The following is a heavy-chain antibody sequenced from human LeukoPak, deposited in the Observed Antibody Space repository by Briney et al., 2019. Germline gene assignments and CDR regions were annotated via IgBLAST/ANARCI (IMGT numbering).Heavy chain of an antibody. J-gene: IGHJ4*02. D-gene: IGHD5-12*01. CDR1: GITFSNSW. CDR2: INQDGSEK. V-gene: IGHV3-7*01. Sequence: QPGGSLRLSCAASGITFSNSWMHWVRQAPGKGLEWVANINQDGSEKYYVDSVKGRFTISRDTAKNSLHLQMNSLRAEDTAVYYCAGDRGFTSFDYWGQGILVTVSS. CDR3: AGDRGFTSFDY.